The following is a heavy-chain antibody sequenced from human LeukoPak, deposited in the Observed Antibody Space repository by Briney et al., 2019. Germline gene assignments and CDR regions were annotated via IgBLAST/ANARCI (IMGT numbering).Heavy chain of an antibody. V-gene: IGHV1-2*06. J-gene: IGHJ4*02. Sequence: ASVKVSCKASGYTFTGYYMHWVRQAPGQGLEWMGRINPNSGGTNYAQKFQGRVTKTRDTSISTAYMELSRLRSDDTAVYYCAVNDYGDYVPSNWGQGTLVTVSS. CDR3: AVNDYGDYVPSN. CDR2: INPNSGGT. CDR1: GYTFTGYY. D-gene: IGHD4-17*01.